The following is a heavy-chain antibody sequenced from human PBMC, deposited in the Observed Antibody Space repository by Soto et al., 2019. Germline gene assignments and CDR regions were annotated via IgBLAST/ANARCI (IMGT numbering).Heavy chain of an antibody. CDR1: GFTFTDYY. CDR2: ISGSTDYL. CDR3: ARDLGLSSSNYFDF. V-gene: IGHV3-11*05. D-gene: IGHD3-10*01. J-gene: IGHJ4*02. Sequence: QVQLVESGGDLVKPGGSLRLSCAASGFTFTDYYMSWLRQAPGQRLQWLSYISGSTDYLNYADSVKGRFTISRDNAKNLLYLQMTSLRADDTAVYYCARDLGLSSSNYFDFWGQGTLVTVSS.